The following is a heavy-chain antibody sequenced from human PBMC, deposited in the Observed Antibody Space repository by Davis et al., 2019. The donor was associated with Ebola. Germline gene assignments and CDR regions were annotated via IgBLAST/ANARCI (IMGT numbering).Heavy chain of an antibody. V-gene: IGHV3-7*03. CDR1: GFTFDTYG. CDR2: IKQDGSEK. J-gene: IGHJ6*02. CDR3: AKEGCSSTSCYPYYYYYGMDV. D-gene: IGHD2-2*01. Sequence: GESLKISCAASGFTFDTYGMSWVRQAPGKGLEWVANIKQDGSEKYYVDSVKGRFTISRDNAKNSLYLQMNSLRAKDTAVYYCAKEGCSSTSCYPYYYYYGMDVWGQGTTVTVSS.